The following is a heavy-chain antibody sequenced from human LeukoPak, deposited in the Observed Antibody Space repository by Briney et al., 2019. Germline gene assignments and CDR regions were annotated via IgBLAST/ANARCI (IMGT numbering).Heavy chain of an antibody. CDR2: IYHSGST. D-gene: IGHD3-10*01. V-gene: IGHV4-30-2*01. J-gene: IGHJ5*02. CDR3: ARDYGSGNWFDP. CDR1: GGSISSGGYS. Sequence: SETLSLTCAVSGGSISSGGYSWSRIRQPPGKGLEWIGYIYHSGSTYYNPSLKSRVTISVDRSKNQFSLKLSSVTAADTAVYYCARDYGSGNWFDPWGQGTLVTVSS.